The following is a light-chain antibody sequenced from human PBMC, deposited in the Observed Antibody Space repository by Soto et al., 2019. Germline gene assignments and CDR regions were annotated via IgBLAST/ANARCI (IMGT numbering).Light chain of an antibody. CDR2: AAS. V-gene: IGKV1-5*01. Sequence: DIQMTQSPSTLSASVGDRVTITCRASQTIGSWLAWYQQKPGKAPKLLIYAASTLESGVSSRFSGSGSGTEFTLTIGSLQPDDLATYYCQQYNSYSWTFGQGTKGDIK. J-gene: IGKJ1*01. CDR1: QTIGSW. CDR3: QQYNSYSWT.